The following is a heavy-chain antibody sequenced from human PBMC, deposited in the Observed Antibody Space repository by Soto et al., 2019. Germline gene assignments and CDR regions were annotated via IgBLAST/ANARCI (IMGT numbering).Heavy chain of an antibody. CDR1: GGSISSSSYY. CDR2: IYYSGST. D-gene: IGHD6-13*01. Sequence: PSETLSLTCTVSGGSISSSSYYWGWIRQPPGKGLEWIGSIYYSGSTYYSPSLKSRVTISVDTSKNQFSLKLSSVTAADTAVYYCARVGYSSSWYRVWDYWGQGTLVTVSS. J-gene: IGHJ4*02. CDR3: ARVGYSSSWYRVWDY. V-gene: IGHV4-39*01.